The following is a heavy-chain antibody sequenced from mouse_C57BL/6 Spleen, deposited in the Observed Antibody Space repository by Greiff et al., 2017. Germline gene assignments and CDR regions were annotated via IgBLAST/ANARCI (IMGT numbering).Heavy chain of an antibody. J-gene: IGHJ4*01. V-gene: IGHV1-82*01. CDR2: IYPGDGDT. CDR3: ARSDSYAMDY. CDR1: GYAFSSSW. Sequence: VQLQQSGPELVKPGASVKISCKASGYAFSSSWMNWVKQRPGRGLEWIGRIYPGDGDTNYNGKFKGKATLTADKSSSTAYMQLSSLTTEDSAVYFCARSDSYAMDYWGQGTSVTGSS.